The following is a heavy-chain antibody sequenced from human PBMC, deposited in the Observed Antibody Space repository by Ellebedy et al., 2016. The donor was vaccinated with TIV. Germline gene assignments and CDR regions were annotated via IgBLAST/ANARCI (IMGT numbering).Heavy chain of an antibody. Sequence: GESLKISCAASGFSFSNYPIHWVRQAPGKGLEWVAVISYDGNNKYYADSVKGRFTISRDNSKNTLYLQMNSLRAEDTAVYYCASHKAFIFDYWGQGTLVTVSS. CDR2: ISYDGNNK. J-gene: IGHJ4*02. CDR1: GFSFSNYP. D-gene: IGHD3-16*01. V-gene: IGHV3-30-3*01. CDR3: ASHKAFIFDY.